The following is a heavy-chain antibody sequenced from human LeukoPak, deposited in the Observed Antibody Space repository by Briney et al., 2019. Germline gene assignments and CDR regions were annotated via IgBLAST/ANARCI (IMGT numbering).Heavy chain of an antibody. Sequence: GGSLRLSCAASGFTFSSYWMSWVRQAPGKGLEWVANIKQDGSEKYYVDSVKGRFTISRDNAKNSLYLQMNSLRAEDTAVYYCASLASYYYDSSGQSDYWGQGTLVTVSS. D-gene: IGHD3-22*01. CDR2: IKQDGSEK. CDR1: GFTFSSYW. J-gene: IGHJ4*02. V-gene: IGHV3-7*01. CDR3: ASLASYYYDSSGQSDY.